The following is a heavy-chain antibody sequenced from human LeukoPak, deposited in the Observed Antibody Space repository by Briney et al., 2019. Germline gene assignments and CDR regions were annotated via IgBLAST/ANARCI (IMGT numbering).Heavy chain of an antibody. CDR2: ISCSCRRT. CDR3: VKVVATIRWFDY. CDR1: GFTFSSYA. D-gene: IGHD5-24*01. Sequence: QSGGSXXLSCAASGFTFSSYAMSWVRQAQGKGLEFFSAISCSCRRTYYAHSVKGRFTISRDNSKNPLYLQMNSLRAEDTAVYYCVKVVATIRWFDYWGQGTLVTVSS. J-gene: IGHJ4*02. V-gene: IGHV3-23*01.